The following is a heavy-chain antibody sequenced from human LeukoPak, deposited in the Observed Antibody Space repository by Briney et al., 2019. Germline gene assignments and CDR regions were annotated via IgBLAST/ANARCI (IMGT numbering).Heavy chain of an antibody. CDR1: GGSISSGSYY. CDR2: IYYTGST. V-gene: IGHV4-31*03. J-gene: IGHJ4*02. D-gene: IGHD6-13*01. Sequence: SQTLSLTCTVSGGSISSGSYYWSWIRQHPGKGLEWIGFIYYTGSTYYNPSPKSRVTISVDTSKNQFSLKLSSVTAADTAVYYCASFRAAAGNFDYWGQGTLVTVSS. CDR3: ASFRAAAGNFDY.